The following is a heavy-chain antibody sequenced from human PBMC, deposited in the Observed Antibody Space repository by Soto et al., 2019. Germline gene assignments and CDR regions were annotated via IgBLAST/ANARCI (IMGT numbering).Heavy chain of an antibody. CDR3: ARGVRDSNYVEWFDP. CDR2: IIPIFGTA. J-gene: IGHJ5*02. D-gene: IGHD4-4*01. CDR1: GGTFSSYA. Sequence: QVQLVQSGAEVKKPGSSVKVSCKASGGTFSSYAISWVRQAPGQGLEWMGGIIPIFGTANYAQKFQGRVTIAADESTSTADMELSSLRSEDTAVYYCARGVRDSNYVEWFDPWGQGTLVTVSS. V-gene: IGHV1-69*12.